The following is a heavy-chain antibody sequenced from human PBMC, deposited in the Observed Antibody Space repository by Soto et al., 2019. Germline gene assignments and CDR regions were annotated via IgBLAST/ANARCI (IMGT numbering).Heavy chain of an antibody. CDR3: ARSWGGDGYSH. J-gene: IGHJ4*02. CDR1: GDSLNSGAYY. CDR2: IYHTGSN. V-gene: IGHV4-61*03. D-gene: IGHD2-15*01. Sequence: QVQLQESGPGLVKPSETLSLTCNVSGDSLNSGAYYWTWIRQSPGRRLEWIGHIYHTGSNNYNPSLRSRLTISLDTSKNHFSLTLRSVNAVDTGVYYCARSWGGDGYSHWGQGTLVTVSS.